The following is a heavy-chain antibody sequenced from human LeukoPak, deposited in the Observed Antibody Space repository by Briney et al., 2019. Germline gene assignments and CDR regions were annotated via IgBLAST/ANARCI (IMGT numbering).Heavy chain of an antibody. Sequence: GRSLRLSCAASGFTFSNYGMHWVRQASGKGLEWVAVISYDGSNKYYADSVKGRFTISRDNSKNTLYLQMNSLRAEDTAVYYCARTPYGGNYFDYWGQGTLVTVPS. D-gene: IGHD4-23*01. CDR3: ARTPYGGNYFDY. CDR1: GFTFSNYG. CDR2: ISYDGSNK. V-gene: IGHV3-30*03. J-gene: IGHJ4*02.